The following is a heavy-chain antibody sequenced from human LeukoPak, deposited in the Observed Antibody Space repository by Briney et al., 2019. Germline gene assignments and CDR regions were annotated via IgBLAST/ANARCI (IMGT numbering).Heavy chain of an antibody. CDR1: GYTFTSYD. V-gene: IGHV1-8*03. CDR2: MNPNSGNT. CDR3: ARRNGGSGSYYGHYYYYMDV. D-gene: IGHD3-10*01. J-gene: IGHJ6*03. Sequence: ASVKVSCKASGYTFTSYDINWVRQATGQGLEWMGWMNPNSGNTGYAQKFQGRVTITRNTSISTAYMELSSLRSEDTAVYYCARRNGGSGSYYGHYYYYMDVWGKGTTVTVSS.